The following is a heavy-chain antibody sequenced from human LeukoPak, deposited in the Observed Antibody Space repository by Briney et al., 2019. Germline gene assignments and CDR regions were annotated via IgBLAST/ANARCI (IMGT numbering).Heavy chain of an antibody. Sequence: SLRLSCAASGFSFSSYAMSWVRQAPGKGLEWVSGISWNSGIIGYADSVKGRFTTSRDNAKNSLYLQMNSLRPEDTALYYCTKDSVAMVTTSDYWGQGTLVTVSS. CDR2: ISWNSGII. D-gene: IGHD5-18*01. V-gene: IGHV3-9*01. CDR3: TKDSVAMVTTSDY. J-gene: IGHJ4*02. CDR1: GFSFSSYA.